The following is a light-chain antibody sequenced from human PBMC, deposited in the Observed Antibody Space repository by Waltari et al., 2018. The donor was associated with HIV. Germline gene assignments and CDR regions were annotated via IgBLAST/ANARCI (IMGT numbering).Light chain of an antibody. J-gene: IGLJ2*01. CDR3: SSYTAATTVF. CDR1: SSNIGSSNY. V-gene: IGLV2-14*01. Sequence: QSALTQPASVSGSPGQSITISCTGTSSNIGSSNYVSWYQHHPGKAPKVLIGELVYLPSGVSSRFSASRSGTTASLTISGLLSEDEAIYYCSSYTAATTVFFGGGTRVTVL. CDR2: ELV.